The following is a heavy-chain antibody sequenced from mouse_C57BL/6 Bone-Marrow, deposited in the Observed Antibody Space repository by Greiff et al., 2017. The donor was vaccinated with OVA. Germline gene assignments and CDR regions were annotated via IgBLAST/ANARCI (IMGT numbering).Heavy chain of an antibody. CDR1: GYTFTSYT. CDR3: AREDGNWFAY. Sequence: VQLQESGAELARPGASVKMSCKASGYTFTSYTMHWVKQRPGQGLEWIGYTNPSSGYTKYNQKFKDKATLTADKSSSTAYMQLSSLTSEDSAVYYCAREDGNWFAYWGQGTLVTVSA. D-gene: IGHD2-1*01. J-gene: IGHJ3*01. V-gene: IGHV1-4*01. CDR2: TNPSSGYT.